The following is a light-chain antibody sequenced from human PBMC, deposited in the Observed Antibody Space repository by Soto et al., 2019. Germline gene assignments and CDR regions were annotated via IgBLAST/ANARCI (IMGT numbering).Light chain of an antibody. J-gene: IGKJ1*01. V-gene: IGKV3-20*01. CDR3: QQYDNWPWT. CDR1: QSVSNNY. CDR2: GAS. Sequence: EIVLTQSPGTLSLSPGERATLSCRASQSVSNNYLAWYQQKPGQAPRLLIYGASNRATGIPDRFSGSGSGTDFTLTISSMQSEEFAVYYCQQYDNWPWTFGQGTKV.